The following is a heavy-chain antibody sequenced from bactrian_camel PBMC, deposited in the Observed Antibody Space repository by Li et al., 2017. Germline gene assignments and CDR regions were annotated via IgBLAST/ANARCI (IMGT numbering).Heavy chain of an antibody. D-gene: IGHD3*01. CDR1: GFAFSGYC. CDR2: SMLRDGRP. V-gene: IGHV3S6*01. J-gene: IGHJ4*01. CDR3: VADENYCYLQYEYNI. Sequence: HVQLVESGGGSVQAGGSLRLSCTASGFAFSGYCMAWFRQTPGAEREGLGSMLRDGRPTMHDSVRGRFTISKDSAKNTLYLQMNSPKPEDTAMYYCVADENYCYLQYEYNIRGQGTQVTVS.